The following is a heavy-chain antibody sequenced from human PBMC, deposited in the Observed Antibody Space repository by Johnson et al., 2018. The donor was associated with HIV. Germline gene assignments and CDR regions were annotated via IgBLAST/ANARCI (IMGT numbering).Heavy chain of an antibody. CDR2: ISNDGSNK. D-gene: IGHD1-1*01. CDR1: GFSFSDFS. Sequence: QVQLVESGGGVAQPGGSLRLSCVASGFSFSDFSMHWVRQAPGKGLEWVTVISNDGSNKLSADSVKGRFTISRDIFKNTLYLQMNSLRVDDAAIYYCARGYNWNDFSIWGQGTVVTVS. V-gene: IGHV3-30*01. J-gene: IGHJ3*02. CDR3: ARGYNWNDFSI.